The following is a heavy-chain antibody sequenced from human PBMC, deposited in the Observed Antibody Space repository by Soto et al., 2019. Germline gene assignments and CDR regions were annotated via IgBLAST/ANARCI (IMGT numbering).Heavy chain of an antibody. CDR2: IIPIFGTA. Sequence: ASVKVSCKASGGTFSSYAISWVRQAPGQGLEWMGGIIPIFGTANYAQKFQGRVTITADESTSTAYMELSSLRSEDTAVYYCVRSREMAARRNNAFDIWGQGTMVTVSS. J-gene: IGHJ3*02. CDR3: VRSREMAARRNNAFDI. CDR1: GGTFSSYA. D-gene: IGHD6-25*01. V-gene: IGHV1-69*13.